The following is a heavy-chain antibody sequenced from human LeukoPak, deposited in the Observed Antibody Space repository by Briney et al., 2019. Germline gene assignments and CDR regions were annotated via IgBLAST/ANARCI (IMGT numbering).Heavy chain of an antibody. Sequence: GGSLRLSCAASGFTFSSYAMNWVRQAPGKGLEWVSFIVVSGGNTYYADSVKGRFTISRDNSNSTLYLQMNSLRAEDTAVYYCAKDFFGSSGWIDYWGQGTLVTVSS. CDR3: AKDFFGSSGWIDY. CDR2: IVVSGGNT. CDR1: GFTFSSYA. J-gene: IGHJ4*02. D-gene: IGHD6-19*01. V-gene: IGHV3-23*01.